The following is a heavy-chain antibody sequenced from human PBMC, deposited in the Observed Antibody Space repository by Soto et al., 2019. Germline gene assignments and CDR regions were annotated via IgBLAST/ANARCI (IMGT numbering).Heavy chain of an antibody. J-gene: IGHJ4*02. CDR1: GFTFSSSA. D-gene: IGHD6-13*01. V-gene: IGHV3-23*01. CDR2: VSTIGGTT. Sequence: EVQLLESGGGLVQPGGSLRLSCAASGFTFSSSAMSWVRQAPGKGLEWVSAVSTIGGTTYYADSVKGRFAISRDNSKSTLYLQMTSLRAEDTAVYYCAKVVPAVGIDYWGQGTLVTFSS. CDR3: AKVVPAVGIDY.